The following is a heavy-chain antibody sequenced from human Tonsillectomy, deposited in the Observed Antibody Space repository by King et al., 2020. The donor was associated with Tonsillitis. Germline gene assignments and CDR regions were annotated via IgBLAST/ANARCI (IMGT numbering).Heavy chain of an antibody. J-gene: IGHJ3*02. Sequence: QLVQPGAEVKKPGASVKVSCKVSGYTLTELSMHWVRQAPGKGLEWMGGFDPEDGETIYAQKFQGRVTMTEYTSTDTAYMELSSLRSEDTAVYYCATTGKTSLIMGIGAFDIWGQGTVVTVSS. D-gene: IGHD1-26*01. CDR1: GYTLTELS. V-gene: IGHV1-24*01. CDR2: FDPEDGET. CDR3: ATTGKTSLIMGIGAFDI.